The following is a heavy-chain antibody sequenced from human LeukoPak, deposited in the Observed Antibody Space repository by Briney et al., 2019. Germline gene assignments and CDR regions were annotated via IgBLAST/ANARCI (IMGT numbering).Heavy chain of an antibody. Sequence: GGSLRLSCAASGFTFSSYWMSWVRQAPGKGLEWVANIKQDGSEKDYVDSVKGRFTISRDNAKNSLYLQMNSLRAEDTAVYYCATYYYDSSGWKYFDYWGQGTLVTVSS. V-gene: IGHV3-7*01. CDR2: IKQDGSEK. CDR1: GFTFSSYW. J-gene: IGHJ4*02. CDR3: ATYYYDSSGWKYFDY. D-gene: IGHD3-22*01.